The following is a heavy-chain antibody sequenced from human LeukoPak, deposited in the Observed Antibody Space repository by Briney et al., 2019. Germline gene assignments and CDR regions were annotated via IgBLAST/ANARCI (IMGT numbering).Heavy chain of an antibody. Sequence: SETLSLTCTVSGGSISSSSYYWGWIRQPPGKGLEWIGSIYYSGSTYYNPSLKSRVTISVDTSKNQFSLKLSSVTAADTAVYYCARLQNYYGSGSYYTSRPYFDYWGQGTMVTVSS. V-gene: IGHV4-39*07. J-gene: IGHJ4*02. CDR2: IYYSGST. CDR3: ARLQNYYGSGSYYTSRPYFDY. D-gene: IGHD3-10*01. CDR1: GGSISSSSYY.